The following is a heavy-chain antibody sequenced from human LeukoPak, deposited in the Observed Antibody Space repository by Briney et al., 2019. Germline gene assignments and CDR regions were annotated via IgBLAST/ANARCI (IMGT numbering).Heavy chain of an antibody. V-gene: IGHV3-11*04. J-gene: IGHJ4*02. CDR3: ARVDCSSTSCYEFDY. CDR1: GFTFSDYY. Sequence: RTGGSLRLSCAASGFTFSDYYMSWIRQAPGKGLEWVSYIRSSGSTMYYADSVKGRFTISRDNAKSSLYLQMNSLRAEDTAVYYCARVDCSSTSCYEFDYWGQGTLVTVSS. CDR2: IRSSGSTM. D-gene: IGHD2-2*01.